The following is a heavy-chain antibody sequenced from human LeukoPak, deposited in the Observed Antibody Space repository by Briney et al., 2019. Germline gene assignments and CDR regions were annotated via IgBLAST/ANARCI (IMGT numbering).Heavy chain of an antibody. Sequence: SETLSLTCSVSGASINSYYWNWIRQSPGKGLEWLGNIHYRGTTNYNPSLKSRVTLSLDSSKSQFALKVTSVTAAGTAVYYCARGAGWLIDYWGQGILVTVSS. V-gene: IGHV4-59*13. CDR2: IHYRGTT. CDR3: ARGAGWLIDY. J-gene: IGHJ4*02. D-gene: IGHD3-16*01. CDR1: GASINSYY.